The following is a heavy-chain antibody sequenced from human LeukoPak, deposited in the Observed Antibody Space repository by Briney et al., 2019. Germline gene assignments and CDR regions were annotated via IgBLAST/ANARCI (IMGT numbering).Heavy chain of an antibody. Sequence: GGSLRFSCAASGFTLSSYGMHWVRQAPGKGLEWVAVIWYDGCNKYYADSVKGRFTISRDNSKNTLYLQMNSLRAEDTAVYYCARELEMATINGGGFDYWGQGTLVTVSS. CDR2: IWYDGCNK. CDR3: ARELEMATINGGGFDY. J-gene: IGHJ4*02. D-gene: IGHD5-24*01. V-gene: IGHV3-33*01. CDR1: GFTLSSYG.